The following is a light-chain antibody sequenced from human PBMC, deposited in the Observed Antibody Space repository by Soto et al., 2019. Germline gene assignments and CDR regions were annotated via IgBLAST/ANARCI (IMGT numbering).Light chain of an antibody. CDR3: QHYDSYWT. J-gene: IGKJ1*01. CDR1: QSISTW. V-gene: IGKV1-5*01. Sequence: DIQMTQSPSTLSASVGDRVTITCRATQSISTWVAWYQQKPGKAPKLLIFDASTLEGRVPSRFSGSGSGTEFSLSIDSLQPDDVATYYCQHYDSYWTFGQGTKVDIK. CDR2: DAS.